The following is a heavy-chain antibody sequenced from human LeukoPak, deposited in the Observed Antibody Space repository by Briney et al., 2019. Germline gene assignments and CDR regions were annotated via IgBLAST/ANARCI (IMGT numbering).Heavy chain of an antibody. CDR1: GGSIGSYY. V-gene: IGHV4-59*12. D-gene: IGHD5-18*01. Sequence: SETLSLTCTVSGGSIGSYYWSWIRQPPGKGLEWIGYIYYSGSTNYNPSLKSRVTISVDTSKNQFSLNLSSVTAADTAVYYCARGLRGYSYGQIDYWGQGTLVTVSS. CDR3: ARGLRGYSYGQIDY. J-gene: IGHJ4*02. CDR2: IYYSGST.